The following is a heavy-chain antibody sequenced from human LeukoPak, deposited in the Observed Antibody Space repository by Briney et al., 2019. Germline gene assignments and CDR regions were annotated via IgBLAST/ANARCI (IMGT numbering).Heavy chain of an antibody. Sequence: GASVKVSCKASGYTFTYFYIHWVRQAPGQRLEYVGWITPKSGDTYSPQRFQGRVTMTRDASISTAYMELSSLRSDDTAVYFCARVRLADERAWAYWGQGTLVTVSS. J-gene: IGHJ4*02. D-gene: IGHD3-3*02. CDR2: ITPKSGDT. CDR1: GYTFTYFY. CDR3: ARVRLADERAWAY. V-gene: IGHV1-2*02.